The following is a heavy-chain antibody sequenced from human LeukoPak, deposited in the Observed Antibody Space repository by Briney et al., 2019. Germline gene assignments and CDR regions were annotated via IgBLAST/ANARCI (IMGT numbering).Heavy chain of an antibody. V-gene: IGHV3-49*04. J-gene: IGHJ4*02. Sequence: GGSLRLCCTASGFTFADYAMSWVRQAPGKGLEWVGFIRSRPYGGTTEHAASVKGRFTISRDDSKSIAYLQMNSLKSEDTAVYYCTRLVHSSSWPIPIDYWGQGSLVTVSS. CDR3: TRLVHSSSWPIPIDY. D-gene: IGHD6-13*01. CDR1: GFTFADYA. CDR2: IRSRPYGGTT.